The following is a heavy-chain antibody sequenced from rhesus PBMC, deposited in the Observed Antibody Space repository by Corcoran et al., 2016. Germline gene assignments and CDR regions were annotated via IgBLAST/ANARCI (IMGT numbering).Heavy chain of an antibody. CDR1: GGSISRHY. D-gene: IGHD5-12*01. J-gene: IGHJ4*01. V-gene: IGHV4-173*01. Sequence: QLPESGPGLVKPSETLSITCALSGGSISRHYWSWIRQPQGKGLEWIGRISGSGGSTDYNPSLKSRVTISTGTSNNQFSLTLTAVTAADTAVYYCARGATARYTYSYWGQGVLVTVSS. CDR3: ARGATARYTYSY. CDR2: ISGSGGST.